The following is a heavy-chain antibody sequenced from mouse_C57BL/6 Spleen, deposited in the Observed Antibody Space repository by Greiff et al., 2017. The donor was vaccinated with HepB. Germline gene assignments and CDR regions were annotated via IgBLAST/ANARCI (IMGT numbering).Heavy chain of an antibody. Sequence: EVMLVESGPELVKPGASVKISCKASGYSFTGYYMNWVKQSPEKSLEWIGEINPSTGGTTYNQKFKAKATLTVDKSSSTAYMQLKSLTSEDSAVYYCAKSTWYFDVWGTGTTVTVSS. CDR2: INPSTGGT. D-gene: IGHD5-1*01. V-gene: IGHV1-42*01. CDR1: GYSFTGYY. CDR3: AKSTWYFDV. J-gene: IGHJ1*03.